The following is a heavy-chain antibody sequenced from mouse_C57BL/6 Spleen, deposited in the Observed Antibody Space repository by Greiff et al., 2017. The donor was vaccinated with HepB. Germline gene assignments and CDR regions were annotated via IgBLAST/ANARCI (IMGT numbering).Heavy chain of an antibody. V-gene: IGHV1-66*01. J-gene: IGHJ4*01. CDR2: IYPGSGNT. CDR1: GYSFTSYY. Sequence: QVQLQQSGPELVKPGASVKISCKASGYSFTSYYIHWVKQRPGQGLEWIGWIYPGSGNTKYNEKFKGKATLTADTSSSTAYMQLSSLTSEDSAVYYCAIMVPSPLYYAMDYCGQGTSVTVSS. CDR3: AIMVPSPLYYAMDY. D-gene: IGHD1-1*02.